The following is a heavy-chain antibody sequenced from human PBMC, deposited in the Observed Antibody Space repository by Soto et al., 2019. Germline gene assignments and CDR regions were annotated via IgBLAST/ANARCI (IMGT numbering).Heavy chain of an antibody. D-gene: IGHD1-26*01. J-gene: IGHJ3*01. CDR2: IWYDGSNK. Sequence: PGGSLRLSCAASGFSFSSYGMHWVRQAPGKGLDWVAVIWYDGSNKYYAESVKGRFTISRDNSKNTLYLQMNSLTVEDTAVYYCARAQYTGSYFDACDVWGQGTRVTVSS. V-gene: IGHV3-33*03. CDR1: GFSFSSYG. CDR3: ARAQYTGSYFDACDV.